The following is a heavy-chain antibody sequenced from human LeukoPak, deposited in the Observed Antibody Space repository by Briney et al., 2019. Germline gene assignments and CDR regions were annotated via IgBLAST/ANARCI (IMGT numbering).Heavy chain of an antibody. CDR3: ARESMIEGLLPGFDP. D-gene: IGHD2-21*01. V-gene: IGHV4-61*02. CDR1: GGSISSGSYY. Sequence: SQTLSLTCTVSGGSISSGSYYWSWIRQPAGKGLEWIGRIYTSGSTNYNPSLKSRVTMSVDTSKKQLSLKLSSVTAADTAVYYCARESMIEGLLPGFDPWGQGTLVTVSS. J-gene: IGHJ5*02. CDR2: IYTSGST.